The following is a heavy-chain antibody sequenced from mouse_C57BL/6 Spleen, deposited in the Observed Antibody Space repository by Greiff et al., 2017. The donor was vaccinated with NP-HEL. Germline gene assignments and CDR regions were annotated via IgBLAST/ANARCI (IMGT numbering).Heavy chain of an antibody. CDR2: IRLKSDNYAT. V-gene: IGHV6-3*01. D-gene: IGHD1-2*01. CDR1: GFTFSNYW. CDR3: TGHLLRPAWFAY. J-gene: IGHJ3*01. Sequence: EVKLVESGGGLVQPGGSMKLSCVASGFTFSNYWMNWVRQSPEKGLEWVAQIRLKSDNYATHYAESVKGRFTISRDDSKSSVYLQMNNLRAEDTGIYYCTGHLLRPAWFAYWGQGTLVTVSA.